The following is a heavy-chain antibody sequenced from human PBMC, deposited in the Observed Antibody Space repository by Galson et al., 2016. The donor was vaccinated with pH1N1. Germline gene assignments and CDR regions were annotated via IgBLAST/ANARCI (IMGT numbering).Heavy chain of an antibody. Sequence: FLRLSCAASGFTFSSYGMHWVRQAPGKGLGSVAVLWYDGSSKYDADAVKGRFTIYRDDSQNMVLLQMDSLRVEDTAVYYSARRGAYYGEVNWTFDFWGRGTLVTVSS. D-gene: IGHD3-10*01. CDR1: GFTFSSYG. V-gene: IGHV3-33*01. J-gene: IGHJ2*01. CDR2: LWYDGSSK. CDR3: ARRGAYYGEVNWTFDF.